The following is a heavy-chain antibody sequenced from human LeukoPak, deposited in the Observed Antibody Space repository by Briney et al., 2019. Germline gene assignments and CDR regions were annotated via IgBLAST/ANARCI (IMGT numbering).Heavy chain of an antibody. J-gene: IGHJ4*02. CDR2: ISYSGST. D-gene: IGHD2-2*01. CDR1: GGSISSYY. CDR3: ARVVVPTNFDY. Sequence: SQTLSLTCTVSGGSISSYYWSWIRQSPGKGLEWIGYISYSGSTNYNPSLKSRVTISLDTSKNQFSLRLSSMTAADTAVYYCARVVVPTNFDYWGQGTLVSVSS. V-gene: IGHV4-59*01.